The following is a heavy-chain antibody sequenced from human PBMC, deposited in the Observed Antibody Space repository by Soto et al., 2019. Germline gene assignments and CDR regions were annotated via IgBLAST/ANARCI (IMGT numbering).Heavy chain of an antibody. Sequence: ASVKVSCKASGYTFTGYYMHWVRQAPGQGLEWMGWISAYNGNTNYAQKLQGRVTMTTDTSTSTAYMELRSLRSDDTAVYYCASPSPSAAPGWHYYYGMDVWGQGTTVTVSS. J-gene: IGHJ6*02. CDR1: GYTFTGYY. D-gene: IGHD2-2*01. CDR3: ASPSPSAAPGWHYYYGMDV. CDR2: ISAYNGNT. V-gene: IGHV1-18*04.